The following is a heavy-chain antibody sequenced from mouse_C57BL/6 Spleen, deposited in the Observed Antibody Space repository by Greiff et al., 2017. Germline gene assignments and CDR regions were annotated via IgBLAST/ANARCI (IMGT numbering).Heavy chain of an antibody. Sequence: QVQLQQPGAELVMPGASVKLSCKASGYTFTSYWMHWVKQRPGQGLEWIGEIDPSDSNTNYNQKFKGKATLTVDKSSSTAYMQLSSLTSEDSAVYYDARALIYYYGSSFYYDAMDYWGQGTSVTVSS. J-gene: IGHJ4*01. CDR3: ARALIYYYGSSFYYDAMDY. CDR2: IDPSDSNT. V-gene: IGHV1-69*01. D-gene: IGHD1-1*01. CDR1: GYTFTSYW.